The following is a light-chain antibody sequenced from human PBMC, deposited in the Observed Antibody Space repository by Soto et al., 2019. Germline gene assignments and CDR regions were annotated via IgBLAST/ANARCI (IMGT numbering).Light chain of an antibody. J-gene: IGKJ1*01. Sequence: GDRVTITCRASQSISSWLAWYQQKPGKAPKLLIYDTSYLESGVPSRFSRSGSGTEFTLTISSLQPDDLATYYCQQYNSFWTFGQGTKVEI. V-gene: IGKV1-5*01. CDR1: QSISSW. CDR2: DTS. CDR3: QQYNSFWT.